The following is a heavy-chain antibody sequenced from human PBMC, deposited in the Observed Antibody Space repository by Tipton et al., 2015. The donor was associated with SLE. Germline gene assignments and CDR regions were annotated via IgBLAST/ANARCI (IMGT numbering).Heavy chain of an antibody. V-gene: IGHV1-8*02. Sequence: QLVQSGAEVKKPGASVKVSCKVSGHTFIGYYLHWVRQATGQGLEWMGWMNPNSGNTGYAQKFQGRVTMTRNTSISTAYMELSSLRSEDTAVYYCARFYYENYWGQGTLVTVSS. D-gene: IGHD3-22*01. CDR1: GHTFIGYY. CDR3: ARFYYENY. J-gene: IGHJ4*02. CDR2: MNPNSGNT.